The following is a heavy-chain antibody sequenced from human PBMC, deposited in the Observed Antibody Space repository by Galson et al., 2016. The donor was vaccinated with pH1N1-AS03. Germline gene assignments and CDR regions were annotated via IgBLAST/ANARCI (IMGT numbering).Heavy chain of an antibody. CDR2: INPSDGNT. Sequence: SCKASGYTFTSYYIHWVRQAPGQGREWMGIINPSDGNTNYAQRFQGRVTMTRDTSTSTVDMELSSLRSDDTAVYYCARVSAGLTGYYYAMDVWGQGTTVTVSS. V-gene: IGHV1-46*01. J-gene: IGHJ6*02. CDR1: GYTFTSYY. CDR3: ARVSAGLTGYYYAMDV. D-gene: IGHD4/OR15-4a*01.